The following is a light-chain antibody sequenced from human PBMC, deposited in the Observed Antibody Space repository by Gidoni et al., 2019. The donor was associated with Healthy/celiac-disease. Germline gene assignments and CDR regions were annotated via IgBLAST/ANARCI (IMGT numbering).Light chain of an antibody. CDR3: QQYGSSPRYT. Sequence: VLTQPPGTLSLSPGERATLPCRASQSVSSSYLAWYQQKPGQAPRLLIYGASCRVTSIPDRFSGSGSGTNFTLTISRLEPEDFAVYYCQQYGSSPRYTFGQGTKLEIK. J-gene: IGKJ2*01. V-gene: IGKV3-20*01. CDR2: GAS. CDR1: QSVSSSY.